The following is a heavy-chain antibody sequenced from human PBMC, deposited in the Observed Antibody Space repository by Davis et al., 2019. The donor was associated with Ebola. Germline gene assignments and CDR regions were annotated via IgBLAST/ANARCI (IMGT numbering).Heavy chain of an antibody. J-gene: IGHJ3*02. CDR3: ARDTRGVDIVATIASPPHEHAFDI. CDR1: GYTFTSYG. D-gene: IGHD5-12*01. Sequence: ASVKVSCKASGYTFTSYGISWVRQAPGQGLEWMGWISAYNGNTNYAQKLQGRVTMTTDTSTSTAYMELRSLRSDDTAVYYCARDTRGVDIVATIASPPHEHAFDIWGQGTMVTVSS. CDR2: ISAYNGNT. V-gene: IGHV1-18*04.